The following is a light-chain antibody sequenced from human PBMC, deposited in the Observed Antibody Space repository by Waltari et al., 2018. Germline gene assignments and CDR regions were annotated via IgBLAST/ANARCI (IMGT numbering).Light chain of an antibody. CDR2: EVN. CDR3: TSYAGKNILV. V-gene: IGLV2-8*01. Sequence: QSVLTQPPSASGSLGQSVTISCTGARINVGVYTFVSWYQQHPGKAPKLIIYEVNKRPSGVPDRFSGSKSGNTASLTVSGLLAEDEADYYCTSYAGKNILVFGGGTNLTVL. J-gene: IGLJ3*02. CDR1: RINVGVYTF.